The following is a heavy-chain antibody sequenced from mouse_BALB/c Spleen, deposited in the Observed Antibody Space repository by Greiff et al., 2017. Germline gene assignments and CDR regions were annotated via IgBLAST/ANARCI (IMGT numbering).Heavy chain of an antibody. D-gene: IGHD2-2*01. Sequence: EVKLMESGGGLVQPGGSLKLSCAASGFTFSSYTMSWVRQTPEKRLEWVAYISNGGGSTYYPDTVKGRFTISRDNAKNTLYLQMSSLKSEDTAMYYCARHRGYYDAMDYWGQGTSVTVSS. V-gene: IGHV5-12-2*01. CDR3: ARHRGYYDAMDY. CDR1: GFTFSSYT. CDR2: ISNGGGST. J-gene: IGHJ4*01.